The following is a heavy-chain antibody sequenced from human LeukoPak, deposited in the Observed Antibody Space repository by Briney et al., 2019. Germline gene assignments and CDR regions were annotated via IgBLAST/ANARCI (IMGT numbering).Heavy chain of an antibody. CDR2: INPNSGGT. D-gene: IGHD3-10*01. CDR3: ARGGLYYYGSGSYYQGNWFDP. J-gene: IGHJ5*02. Sequence: ASVKVSCKASGYTFTSYYIHWVRQAPGQGLEWMGIINPNSGGTNYAQKFQGRVTMTRDTSISTAYMELSRLRSDDTAVYYCARGGLYYYGSGSYYQGNWFDPWGQGTLVTVSS. CDR1: GYTFTSYY. V-gene: IGHV1-2*02.